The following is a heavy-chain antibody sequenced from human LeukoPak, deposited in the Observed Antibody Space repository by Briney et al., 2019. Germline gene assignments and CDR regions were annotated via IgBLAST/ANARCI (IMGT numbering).Heavy chain of an antibody. Sequence: GGSLRLSCPISGFVFADCPINWVRQAPGRGLEWISHIRISRGITTVNYADSVNGRFSIPRDDPNLLVFLQMDSLTDDDTAVYYCARDYDWAFDYWGQRSLVTVSS. CDR3: ARDYDWAFDY. CDR2: IRISRGITTV. D-gene: IGHD1-1*01. V-gene: IGHV3-48*02. J-gene: IGHJ4*02. CDR1: GFVFADCP.